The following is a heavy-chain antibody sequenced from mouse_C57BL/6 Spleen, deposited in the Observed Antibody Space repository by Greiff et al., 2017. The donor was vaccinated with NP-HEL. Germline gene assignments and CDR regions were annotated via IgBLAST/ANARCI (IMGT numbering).Heavy chain of an antibody. CDR2: ISSGGSYT. J-gene: IGHJ2*01. CDR3: ARQAPDYFDY. CDR1: GFTFSSYG. Sequence: EVKLVESGGDLVKPGGSLKLSCAASGFTFSSYGMSWVRQTPDKRLEWVATISSGGSYTYYPDSVKGRFTISRDNAKNTLYLQMSSLKSEDTAMYYCARQAPDYFDYWGQGTTLTVSS. V-gene: IGHV5-6*01.